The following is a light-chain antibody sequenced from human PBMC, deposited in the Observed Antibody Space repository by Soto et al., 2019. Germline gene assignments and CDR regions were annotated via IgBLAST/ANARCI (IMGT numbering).Light chain of an antibody. V-gene: IGKV3-20*01. CDR1: QSVSSY. CDR3: QQYGSSPT. Sequence: EIVLTQSPATLSLSPGERATLPCRASQSVSSYLAWYQQKPGQAPRLLIYDASTRATGIPDRFSGSGSGTDFTLRISRLEPEDSAVYYCQQYGSSPTFGGGTKVDIK. J-gene: IGKJ4*01. CDR2: DAS.